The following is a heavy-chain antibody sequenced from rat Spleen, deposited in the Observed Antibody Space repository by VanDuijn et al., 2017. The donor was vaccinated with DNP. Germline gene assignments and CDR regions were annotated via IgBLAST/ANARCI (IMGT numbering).Heavy chain of an antibody. CDR3: ARPDYYDGSYPHY. Sequence: EVQLVGSGGGLVQPGRSLKLSCAASGFTFSDYYMAWVRQAPTKGLEWVAYISYDGGSTDYGDSVKGRFTISRDNAKSTLYLQMNSLRSEDMATYYCARPDYYDGSYPHYWGQGVMVTVSS. CDR1: GFTFSDYY. D-gene: IGHD1-12*02. V-gene: IGHV5-22*01. J-gene: IGHJ2*01. CDR2: ISYDGGST.